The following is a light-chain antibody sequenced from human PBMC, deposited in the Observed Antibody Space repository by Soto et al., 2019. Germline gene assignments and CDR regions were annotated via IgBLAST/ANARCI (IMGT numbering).Light chain of an antibody. CDR1: SSDVGGYNY. Sequence: QSALTQPSSVSGSPGQSITISCTGTSSDVGGYNYVSWYQQHPGKVPKLMIYEVSKRPSGVSNRFSGSKSGNTASLTVSGLQAEDEADYYCSSYTSSNTYVVFGTGTKLTVL. J-gene: IGLJ1*01. CDR3: SSYTSSNTYVV. V-gene: IGLV2-14*01. CDR2: EVS.